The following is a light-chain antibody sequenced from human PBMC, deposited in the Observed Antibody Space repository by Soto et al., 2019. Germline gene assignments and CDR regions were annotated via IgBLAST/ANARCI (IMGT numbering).Light chain of an antibody. V-gene: IGLV2-14*01. Sequence: QSAVTQPASVSGSPGQSITISCTGTSSDIGGYNYVSWYQQHPGKAPKLMIYDVSNRPSGVSNRFSGSKSGNTASLPISGLQAEDEADYYCRSQADSSTMVFGGGTKVTVL. CDR3: RSQADSSTMV. CDR1: SSDIGGYNY. CDR2: DVS. J-gene: IGLJ3*02.